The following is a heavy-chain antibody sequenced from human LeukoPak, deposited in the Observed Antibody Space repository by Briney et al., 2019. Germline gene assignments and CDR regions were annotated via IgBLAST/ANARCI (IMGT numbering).Heavy chain of an antibody. Sequence: GASVKVSCKASGGTFSSYAISWVRQAPGQGLEWMGGIIPIFGTANYAQKFQGRVTITTDESTSTAYMELGSLRSEDTAVYYCARGNLGDPYFDYWGQGTLVTVSS. D-gene: IGHD3-16*01. CDR2: IIPIFGTA. V-gene: IGHV1-69*05. CDR3: ARGNLGDPYFDY. J-gene: IGHJ4*02. CDR1: GGTFSSYA.